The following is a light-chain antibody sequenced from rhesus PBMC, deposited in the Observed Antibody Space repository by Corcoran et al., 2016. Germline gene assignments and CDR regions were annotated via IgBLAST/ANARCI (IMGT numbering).Light chain of an antibody. J-gene: IGLJ1*01. CDR1: NSDIGGYNY. CDR3: SSHAGSDTYYV. CDR2: EVS. Sequence: QAALTQPPSVSGSPGQSVTISCTGTNSDIGGYNYVSWYRQHPGTAPKVIISEVSKRASGVSDRLSGSKSGNMASLTISGLQAEDVADYFCSSHAGSDTYYVFGSGTRLTVL. V-gene: IGLV2-32*02.